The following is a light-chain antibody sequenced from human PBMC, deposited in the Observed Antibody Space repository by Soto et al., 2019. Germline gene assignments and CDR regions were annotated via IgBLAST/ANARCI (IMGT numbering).Light chain of an antibody. CDR2: DAT. V-gene: IGKV3-11*01. CDR3: QQRSNWPPVT. J-gene: IGKJ4*01. Sequence: EIVLTQSPATLSLSPGERATLSCRASQSVSTYLAWYQQKPGQAPRLLIHDATNRATGIPARFSGSGSGTDFTLTISSLEPEDFAVYYCQQRSNWPPVTFGGGTKVDIK. CDR1: QSVSTY.